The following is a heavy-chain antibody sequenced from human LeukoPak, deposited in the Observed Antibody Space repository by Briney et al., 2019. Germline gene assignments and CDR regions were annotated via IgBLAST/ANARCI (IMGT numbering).Heavy chain of an antibody. J-gene: IGHJ4*02. CDR3: AKGGTPGGYYGSSGNDWFDF. Sequence: GGSLRLSCAASGFTFSSNSMNWVRQAPGKGLEWVSYISSITSTIYYADSVKGRFTISRDNAKNSLYLQMNSLRTDDTAVYYCAKGGTPGGYYGSSGNDWFDFWGQGTLVSVTS. CDR1: GFTFSSNS. V-gene: IGHV3-48*04. CDR2: ISSITSTI. D-gene: IGHD3-3*01.